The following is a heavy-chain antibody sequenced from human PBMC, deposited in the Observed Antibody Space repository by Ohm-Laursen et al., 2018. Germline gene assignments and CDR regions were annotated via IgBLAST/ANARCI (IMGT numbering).Heavy chain of an antibody. Sequence: SLRLSCTASGFTFSSYWMSWVRQAPGKGLEWVANIKQDGSEKYYVDSVKGRFSISRDNAKNSLYLQMNSLRAEDTAVYYCAGGSGEYVYYWGQGTLVTVSS. CDR3: AGGSGEYVYY. CDR1: GFTFSSYW. J-gene: IGHJ4*02. D-gene: IGHD2-15*01. CDR2: IKQDGSEK. V-gene: IGHV3-7*01.